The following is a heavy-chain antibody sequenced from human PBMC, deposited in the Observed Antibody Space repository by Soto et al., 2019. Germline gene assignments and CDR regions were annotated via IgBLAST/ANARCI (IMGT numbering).Heavy chain of an antibody. J-gene: IGHJ3*02. CDR3: TRPVEYSSSSNDAFDI. Sequence: GSLRLSCAASGFTFSGSAMHWVRQASGKGLEWVGRIRSKANSYATAYAASVKGRFTISRDDSKNTAYLQMNSLKTEDTAVYYCTRPVEYSSSSNDAFDIWGQGTMVTVSS. D-gene: IGHD6-6*01. CDR1: GFTFSGSA. V-gene: IGHV3-73*01. CDR2: IRSKANSYAT.